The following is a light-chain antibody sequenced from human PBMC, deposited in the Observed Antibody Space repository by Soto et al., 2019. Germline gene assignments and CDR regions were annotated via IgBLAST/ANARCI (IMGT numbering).Light chain of an antibody. Sequence: EIVLTQSPGSLSLSPGERATLSCRASQSVSSGSLAWYQQKPGXAPRLLIYGASSXATGVPDRFSGSGSGXDFTLTISRLEPEDFAVYYCQLYSGSPMYTFGQGTRLDIK. V-gene: IGKV3-20*01. CDR2: GAS. CDR3: QLYSGSPMYT. J-gene: IGKJ2*01. CDR1: QSVSSGS.